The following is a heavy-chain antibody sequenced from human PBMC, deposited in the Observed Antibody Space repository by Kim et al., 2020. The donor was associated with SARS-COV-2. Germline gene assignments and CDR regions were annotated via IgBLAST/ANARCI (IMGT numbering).Heavy chain of an antibody. V-gene: IGHV6-1*01. D-gene: IGHD6-13*01. J-gene: IGHJ4*02. CDR3: ARDGHSSSWPYYFDY. Sequence: VPVKSRRTINPDTSKNQFPMELNSVTPEDTAVYYCARDGHSSSWPYYFDYWGQGTLVTVSS.